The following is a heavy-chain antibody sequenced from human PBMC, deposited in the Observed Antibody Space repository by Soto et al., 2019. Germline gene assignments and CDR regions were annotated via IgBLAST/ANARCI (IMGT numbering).Heavy chain of an antibody. CDR1: GFTFDDYA. CDR2: ISWNSGSI. J-gene: IGHJ4*02. V-gene: IGHV3-9*01. Sequence: SLRLSCAASGFTFDDYAMHWVRQAPGKGLEWVSGISWNSGSIGYADSVKGRFTISRDNAKNSLYLQMNSLRAEDTALYYCAKSHFKRTQPLLFDYWGQGTLVTVSS. D-gene: IGHD2-21*02. CDR3: AKSHFKRTQPLLFDY.